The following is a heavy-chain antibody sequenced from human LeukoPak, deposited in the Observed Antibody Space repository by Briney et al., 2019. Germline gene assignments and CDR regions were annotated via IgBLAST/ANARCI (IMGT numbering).Heavy chain of an antibody. CDR2: ISAYSGNT. CDR1: AYTFTSNG. V-gene: IGHV1-18*01. D-gene: IGHD1-26*01. CDR3: ARDRQMGLSWEPDY. Sequence: AAAMVSFTASAYTFTSNGISWVRQPPAQGLEWMGWISAYSGNTTYAQKLQGRVTITTDTYTSTAAMELRSLKSDHPAVYYCARDRQMGLSWEPDYWGQGTLVSVSS. J-gene: IGHJ4*02.